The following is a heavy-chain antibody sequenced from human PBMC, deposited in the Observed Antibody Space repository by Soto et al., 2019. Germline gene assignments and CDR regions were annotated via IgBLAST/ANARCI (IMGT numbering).Heavy chain of an antibody. CDR2: IYWDDDK. V-gene: IGHV2-5*02. J-gene: IGHJ4*02. CDR3: AHIGDDISLFDY. CDR1: GFSLSTSGVG. Sequence: QITLKESGPTLVKPTQTLTLTCTFSGFSLSTSGVGVGWIRQPPGKALEWLALIYWDDDKRYSPSLKSRLTITKDTSKNPVVLTMTHMDPVDTATYYCAHIGDDISLFDYWGQGTLVTVSS. D-gene: IGHD3-9*01.